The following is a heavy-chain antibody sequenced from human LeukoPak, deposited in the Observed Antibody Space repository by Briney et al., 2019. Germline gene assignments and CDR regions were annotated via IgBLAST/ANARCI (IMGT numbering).Heavy chain of an antibody. J-gene: IGHJ4*02. CDR3: AREGPYCSSTSCYTTFGAMYYFDY. V-gene: IGHV4-4*07. D-gene: IGHD2-2*01. Sequence: PSETLSLTCTVSGGSISSYYWSWIRQPAGKGLEWIGRIYTSGSTNYNPSLKSRVTMSVDTSKNQFSLKLSSVTAADTAVYYCAREGPYCSSTSCYTTFGAMYYFDYWGQGTLVTVSS. CDR1: GGSISSYY. CDR2: IYTSGST.